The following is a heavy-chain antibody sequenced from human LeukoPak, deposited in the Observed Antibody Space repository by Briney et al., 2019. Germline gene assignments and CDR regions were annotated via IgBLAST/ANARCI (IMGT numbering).Heavy chain of an antibody. V-gene: IGHV3-21*01. CDR2: MSNSGSYI. D-gene: IGHD2-15*01. CDR3: VRDRDNGMDV. Sequence: GGSLRLSCAASGFTFSSYSMNWFRQAPGKGLEWVSSMSNSGSYIYYAESVQGRFTISRDNAKNSLFLQMNSLRDEDTAVYYCVRDRDNGMDVWGKGTTVTVSS. J-gene: IGHJ6*04. CDR1: GFTFSSYS.